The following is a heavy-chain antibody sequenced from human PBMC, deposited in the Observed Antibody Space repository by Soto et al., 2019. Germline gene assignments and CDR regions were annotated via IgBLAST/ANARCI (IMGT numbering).Heavy chain of an antibody. D-gene: IGHD3-16*02. V-gene: IGHV1-18*01. CDR2: ISAYNGNT. CDR3: ARTSYVWGSYRSDDALDI. CDR1: GYTFTSYG. J-gene: IGHJ3*02. Sequence: ASVKVSCKASGYTFTSYGISWVRQAPGQGLEWMGWISAYNGNTNYAQKLQGRVTMATDTSTSTAYMEVRSLRFDDTAVYYCARTSYVWGSYRSDDALDIWGQGTMVTVSS.